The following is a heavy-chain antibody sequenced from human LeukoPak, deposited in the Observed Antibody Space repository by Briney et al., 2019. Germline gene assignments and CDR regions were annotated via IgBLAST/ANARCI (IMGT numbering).Heavy chain of an antibody. CDR2: INHSGGT. Sequence: SETLSLTCAVYGGSFSGYYWSWIRQPPGKGLEWIGEINHSGGTNYNPSLKSRVTISVDTSKNQFSLELSSVTAADTAVYYCARGLLSTVNDYWGQGTLVTVSS. V-gene: IGHV4-34*01. CDR1: GGSFSGYY. CDR3: ARGLLSTVNDY. J-gene: IGHJ4*02. D-gene: IGHD4-17*01.